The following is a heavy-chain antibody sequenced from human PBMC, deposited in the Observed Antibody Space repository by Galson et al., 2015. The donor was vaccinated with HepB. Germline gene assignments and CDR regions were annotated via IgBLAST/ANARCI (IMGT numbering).Heavy chain of an antibody. CDR3: ARGPGITMVQGVIITPPFRY. Sequence: LSLTCAVYGGSFSGYYWSWIRQPPGKGLEWIGEINHSGSTNYNPSLKSRVTISVDTSKNQFSLKLSSVTAADTAVYYCARGPGITMVQGVIITPPFRYWGQGTLVTVSS. J-gene: IGHJ4*02. CDR2: INHSGST. V-gene: IGHV4-34*01. D-gene: IGHD3-10*01. CDR1: GGSFSGYY.